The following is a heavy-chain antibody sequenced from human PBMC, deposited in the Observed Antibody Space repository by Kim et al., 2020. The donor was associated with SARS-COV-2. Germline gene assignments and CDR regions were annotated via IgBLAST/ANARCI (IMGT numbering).Heavy chain of an antibody. V-gene: IGHV4-39*01. CDR3: ARRGGIVNNYNY. J-gene: IGHJ4*02. D-gene: IGHD1-1*01. Sequence: YYNRSIQSGVTISVDTSKNQFSLNLRSVTATDTAVYYCARRGGIVNNYNYWGQGTLVTVSS.